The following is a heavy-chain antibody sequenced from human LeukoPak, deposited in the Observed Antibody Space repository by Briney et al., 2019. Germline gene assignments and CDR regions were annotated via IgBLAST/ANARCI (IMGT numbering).Heavy chain of an antibody. D-gene: IGHD6-19*01. Sequence: GGSLRLSCAASGFTFSSYTMNWVRQAPGKGLEWVSSISSSSTYINYADSVKGRFTISRDNAKNSLYLQMNSLRAEDTAVYYCARRIAVAGVGEYFQHWGQGTLVTVSS. CDR1: GFTFSSYT. J-gene: IGHJ1*01. V-gene: IGHV3-21*01. CDR2: ISSSSTYI. CDR3: ARRIAVAGVGEYFQH.